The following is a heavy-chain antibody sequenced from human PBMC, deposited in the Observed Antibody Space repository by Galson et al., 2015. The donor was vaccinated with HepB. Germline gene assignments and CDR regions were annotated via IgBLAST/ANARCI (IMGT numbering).Heavy chain of an antibody. J-gene: IGHJ6*02. Sequence: SLRLSCAASGVTFSSYWMHWVRQAPGKGLVWVSRINRDGSSTSYADSVKGRFTISRDNAKNTLHLQMNSLRAEDTAVYYCARDRLDIVVVPAPYYYGMDVWGQGTTVTVSS. D-gene: IGHD2-2*03. V-gene: IGHV3-74*01. CDR3: ARDRLDIVVVPAPYYYGMDV. CDR2: INRDGSST. CDR1: GVTFSSYW.